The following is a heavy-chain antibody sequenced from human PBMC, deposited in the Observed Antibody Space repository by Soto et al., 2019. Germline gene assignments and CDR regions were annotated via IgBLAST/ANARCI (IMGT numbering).Heavy chain of an antibody. J-gene: IGHJ4*02. D-gene: IGHD4-17*01. CDR2: ISGAGDST. CDR3: AKRAGDGYLDY. Sequence: EVQLLESGGGLVQPGGSLRLSCAASGFTFSSYAMNWVRQAPGKGPEWVSFISGAGDSTYYADSVKGRSTISRDNFRSTLYLQMNSLRAGDTAIYYCAKRAGDGYLDYWGQGTLVTVSS. CDR1: GFTFSSYA. V-gene: IGHV3-23*01.